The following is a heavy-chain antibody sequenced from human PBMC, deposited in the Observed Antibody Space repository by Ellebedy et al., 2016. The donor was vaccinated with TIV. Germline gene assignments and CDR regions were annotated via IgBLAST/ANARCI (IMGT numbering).Heavy chain of an antibody. Sequence: AASVKVSCKASGGTFSSYAISWVRQAPGQGLEWMGGIIPIFGTANYAQKFQGRVTITADESTSTAYMELSSLRSEDTAVYYCARGVGATPRYWFDPWGQGTLVTVSS. V-gene: IGHV1-69*13. CDR3: ARGVGATPRYWFDP. D-gene: IGHD1-26*01. CDR1: GGTFSSYA. CDR2: IIPIFGTA. J-gene: IGHJ5*02.